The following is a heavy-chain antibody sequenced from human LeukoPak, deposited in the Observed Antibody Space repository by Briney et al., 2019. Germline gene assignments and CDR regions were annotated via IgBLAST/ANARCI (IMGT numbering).Heavy chain of an antibody. D-gene: IGHD3-22*01. J-gene: IGHJ4*02. CDR2: ISYDGSNK. CDR3: ARGDYYESRGYVAAY. V-gene: IGHV3-30*04. CDR1: GFTFRSYA. Sequence: GGSLRLSCAASGFTFRSYAMQWVRQAPGKGLEWVAVISYDGSNKYYADSVEGRFTISRDNSKHTFYLEMNTLRAEDTAVYYCARGDYYESRGYVAAYWGQGTLVTVSS.